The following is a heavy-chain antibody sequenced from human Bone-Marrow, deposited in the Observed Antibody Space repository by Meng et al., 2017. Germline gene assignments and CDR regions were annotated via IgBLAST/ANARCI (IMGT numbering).Heavy chain of an antibody. CDR2: ISGNGGST. CDR3: AKGNYDILTGYGNWFDP. CDR1: GFTFSSYA. V-gene: IGHV3-23*01. Sequence: GGSLRLSCAASGFTFSSYAMSWVRQAPGKGLEWVSAISGNGGSTYYADSVKGRFTISRDNSKNTLYLQMNSLRAEDTAVYYCAKGNYDILTGYGNWFDPWGQGTLVTVSS. D-gene: IGHD3-9*01. J-gene: IGHJ5*02.